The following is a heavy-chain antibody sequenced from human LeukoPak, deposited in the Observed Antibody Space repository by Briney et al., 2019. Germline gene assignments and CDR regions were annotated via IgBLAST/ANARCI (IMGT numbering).Heavy chain of an antibody. D-gene: IGHD4-17*01. Sequence: SETLSLTCTVSGGSISSYYWSWIRQPAGKGLEWIGRIYTSGSTNYNPPLKSRVTMSVDTSQNQFSLKLSSVTAADTAVYYCASAYYGDYEEMFDYWGQGTLVTVSS. J-gene: IGHJ4*02. CDR3: ASAYYGDYEEMFDY. CDR2: IYTSGST. V-gene: IGHV4-4*07. CDR1: GGSISSYY.